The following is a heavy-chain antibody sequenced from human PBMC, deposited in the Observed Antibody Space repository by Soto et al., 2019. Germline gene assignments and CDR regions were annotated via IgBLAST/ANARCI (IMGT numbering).Heavy chain of an antibody. CDR1: GASVTSGDYY. CDR2: MHDSGTT. Sequence: PSETLSLTCSVSGASVTSGDYYWNWIRQTPGTGLEWLGYMHDSGTTSYNPSLKSRVTISRDTSKNQFSLKLTSVSAADTAVYFCARGGLYDLRSGLFDWGQGIRVTVSS. CDR3: ARGGLYDLRSGLFD. V-gene: IGHV4-30-4*01. J-gene: IGHJ4*02. D-gene: IGHD3-3*01.